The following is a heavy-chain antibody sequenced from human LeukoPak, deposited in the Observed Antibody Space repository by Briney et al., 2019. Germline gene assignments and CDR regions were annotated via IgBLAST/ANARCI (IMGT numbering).Heavy chain of an antibody. J-gene: IGHJ1*01. D-gene: IGHD6-25*01. CDR1: GGSISSGSYY. Sequence: SETLSLTCTVSGGSISSGSYYWSWIRQPAGKGLEWIGRIYTSGSTNYNPSLKSRVTISVDTSKNQFSLKLSSVTAADTAVYYCARHSIAAVFQHWGQGTLVTVSS. CDR3: ARHSIAAVFQH. V-gene: IGHV4-61*02. CDR2: IYTSGST.